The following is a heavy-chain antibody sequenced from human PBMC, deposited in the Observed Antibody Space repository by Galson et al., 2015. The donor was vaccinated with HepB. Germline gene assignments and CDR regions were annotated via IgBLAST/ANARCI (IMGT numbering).Heavy chain of an antibody. CDR3: AHIIVFGVASSNWFDP. CDR2: IYWDDDK. V-gene: IGHV2-5*02. J-gene: IGHJ5*02. Sequence: PALVKPTQTLTLTCTFSGFSLSTSGVGVGWIRQPPGKALEWLALIYWDDDKRYSPSLKSRLTITKDTSKNQVVLTMTNMDPVDTATYYCAHIIVFGVASSNWFDPWGQGTLVTVSS. CDR1: GFSLSTSGVG. D-gene: IGHD3-3*01.